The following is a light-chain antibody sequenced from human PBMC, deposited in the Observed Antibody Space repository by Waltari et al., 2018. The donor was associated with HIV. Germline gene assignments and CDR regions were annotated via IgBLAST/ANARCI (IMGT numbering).Light chain of an antibody. CDR1: ALPKQF. J-gene: IGLJ3*02. CDR3: ESADDSGDHWV. V-gene: IGLV3-25*03. CDR2: KDN. Sequence: SYELTQPPSVSVSPGQTATITCSGDALPKQFASWYQQKAGQAPLMVIYKDNKRPSGIPDLFSGSMSGATVMLIISGVLPEDEAVYYCESADDSGDHWVFGGGTKLSVL.